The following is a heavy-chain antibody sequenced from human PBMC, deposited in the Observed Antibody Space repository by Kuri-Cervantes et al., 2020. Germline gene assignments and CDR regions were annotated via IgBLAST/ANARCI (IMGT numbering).Heavy chain of an antibody. Sequence: GESLKISCAASGFTFSSYWMHWVRQAPGKGLVWVSRINSDGSSTSYADSVKGRFTISRDNAKNTLYLQMNSLRAEDTAVYYCARWGMATIKGQSKYYYYMDVWGKGTTVTVSS. CDR2: INSDGSST. J-gene: IGHJ6*03. CDR1: GFTFSSYW. V-gene: IGHV3-74*01. D-gene: IGHD5-24*01. CDR3: ARWGMATIKGQSKYYYYMDV.